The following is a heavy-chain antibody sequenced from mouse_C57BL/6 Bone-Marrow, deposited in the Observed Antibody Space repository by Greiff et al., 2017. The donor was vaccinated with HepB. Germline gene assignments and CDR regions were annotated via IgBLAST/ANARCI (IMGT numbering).Heavy chain of an antibody. CDR3: ARWVLSSYYSNYADWYFDV. CDR1: GYTFTDYY. CDR2: IFPGSGST. V-gene: IGHV1-75*01. J-gene: IGHJ1*03. D-gene: IGHD2-5*01. Sequence: QVQLQQSGPELVKPGASVKISCKASGYTFTDYYINWVKQRPGQGLEWIGWIFPGSGSTYYNEKFKGKATLTVDTSSSTAYMLLSSLTSEDSAVYFCARWVLSSYYSNYADWYFDVWGTGTTVTVSS.